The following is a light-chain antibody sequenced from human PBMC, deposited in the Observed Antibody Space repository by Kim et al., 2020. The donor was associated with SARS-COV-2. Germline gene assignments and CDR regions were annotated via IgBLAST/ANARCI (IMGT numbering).Light chain of an antibody. CDR1: QSVLYSSNNKNY. CDR3: QQYYNPPRT. CDR2: WAS. J-gene: IGKJ1*01. Sequence: DIVMTQSPDSLAVSLGERATINCKSSQSVLYSSNNKNYLAWYQQKPGQPPKLLIYWASTRESGVPDRFSGSGSGTDFTLTISSLQAEDVAVYHCQQYYNPPRTFGQGTKVDIK. V-gene: IGKV4-1*01.